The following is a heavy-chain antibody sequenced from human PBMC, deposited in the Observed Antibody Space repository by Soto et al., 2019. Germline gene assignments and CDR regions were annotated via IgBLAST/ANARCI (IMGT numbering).Heavy chain of an antibody. CDR2: INHNGRK. J-gene: IGHJ5*02. CDR1: GGSFRGYY. Sequence: PSETLSLTCAVYGGSFRGYYCSWIRQPPEKWLEWSGEINHNGRKNYNPPLKSRVPRSVDTSKRQFSLKLSSVTAAARVVYYCGIFVSEAGKDQRHNWFAPWGQGNLVTVPS. CDR3: GIFVSEAGKDQRHNWFAP. D-gene: IGHD6-13*01. V-gene: IGHV4-34*01.